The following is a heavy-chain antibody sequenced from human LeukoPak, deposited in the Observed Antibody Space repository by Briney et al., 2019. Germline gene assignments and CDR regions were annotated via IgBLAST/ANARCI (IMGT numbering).Heavy chain of an antibody. CDR1: GYTFTSYG. CDR2: ISAYNGNT. V-gene: IGHV1-18*01. CDR3: ARVRTSVAGSYYYYYYMDV. J-gene: IGHJ6*03. Sequence: ASVKVSCKASGYTFTSYGISWVRQAPGQGLEWMGWISAYNGNTNYAQKLQGRVTMTTDTSTSTAYMELRSLRSDDTAVYYCARVRTSVAGSYYYYYYMDVWGKGTTVTVSS. D-gene: IGHD6-19*01.